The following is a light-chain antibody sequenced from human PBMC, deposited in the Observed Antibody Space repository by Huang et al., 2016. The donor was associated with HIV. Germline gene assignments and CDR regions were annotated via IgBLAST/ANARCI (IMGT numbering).Light chain of an antibody. Sequence: EIVMTQSPATLSVSPGERATLSCRASQSVTSLAWYQQKPGQTPRLLIYGASTRATGIPGRFSGSGSGTDFTLTISSLQSEDFAVYYCQQYNNWPSITFGQGTRLEIK. CDR2: GAS. V-gene: IGKV3-15*01. CDR3: QQYNNWPSIT. CDR1: QSVTS. J-gene: IGKJ5*01.